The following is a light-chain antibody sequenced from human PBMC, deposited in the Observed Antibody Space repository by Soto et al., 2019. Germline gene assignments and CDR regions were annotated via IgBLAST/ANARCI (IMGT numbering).Light chain of an antibody. Sequence: DIQMTQSPSSLSASVGDRVTITCRASQAISNYLNWYQQKPGQAPNLLIYVASVLQRGVPSRFSGSGSGTDFTLTISSLQPEDFATYYCQQSYTTPRTFGQGTKVDIK. V-gene: IGKV1-39*01. CDR2: VAS. CDR1: QAISNY. J-gene: IGKJ2*01. CDR3: QQSYTTPRT.